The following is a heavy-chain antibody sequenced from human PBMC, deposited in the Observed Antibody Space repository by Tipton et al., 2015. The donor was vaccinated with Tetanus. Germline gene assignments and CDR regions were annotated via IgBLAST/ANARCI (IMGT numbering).Heavy chain of an antibody. V-gene: IGHV4-31*03. J-gene: IGHJ6*02. CDR1: GGSISSSSHY. Sequence: TLSLTCTVSGGSISSSSHYWTWIRQRPGKGLERIGYVYYSGTTYFDLSLQSRLTLSVDTSRNLFSLKLTSVTAADTGIYYCARDTGSSYAMDVSSQGTAVPASS. CDR2: VYYSGTT. CDR3: ARDTGSSYAMDV.